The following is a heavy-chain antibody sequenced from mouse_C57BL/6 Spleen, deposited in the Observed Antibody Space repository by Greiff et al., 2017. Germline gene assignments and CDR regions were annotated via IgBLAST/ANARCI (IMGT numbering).Heavy chain of an antibody. CDR1: GYTFTDYY. V-gene: IGHV1-26*01. CDR2: INPNNGGT. Sequence: EVQLQQSGPELVKPGASVKISCKASGYTFTDYYMNWVKQSHGKSLEWIGDINPNNGGTSYNQKFKGKATLTVDKSSSTAYMELRSLTSEDSAVYYCARGLAHYWGQGTTLTVSS. J-gene: IGHJ2*01. CDR3: ARGLAHY. D-gene: IGHD4-1*01.